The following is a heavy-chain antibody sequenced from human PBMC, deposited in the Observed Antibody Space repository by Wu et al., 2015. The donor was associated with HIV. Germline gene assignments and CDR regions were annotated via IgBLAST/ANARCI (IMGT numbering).Heavy chain of an antibody. J-gene: IGHJ3*01. CDR3: ANRFGGSMEAFNV. D-gene: IGHD3-3*01. V-gene: IGHV1-46*03. CDR2: INPTENKV. Sequence: QVQLVQSGAKVEKPGASVKVSCQASGYSLTSKYMHWVRQAPGQGLEWMGVINPTENKVSYAQKFQARVTMTRDESTNTVYMELSSLRSEDTAMYYCANRFGGSMEAFNVWGQGDNGHRLL. CDR1: GYSLTSKY.